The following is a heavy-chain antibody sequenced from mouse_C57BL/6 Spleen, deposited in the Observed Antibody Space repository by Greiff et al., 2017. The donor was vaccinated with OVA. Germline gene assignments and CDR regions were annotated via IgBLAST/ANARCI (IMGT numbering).Heavy chain of an antibody. Sequence: QVQLKESGAELVRPGASVTLSCKASGYTFTDYDMNWVKQTPVHGLEWIGAIDPETGGPAYNQKFKGKAILTADKSSSTAYMELRSLTSEDSAVYYCTRDGYYAFWFAYWGQGTLVTVSA. CDR2: IDPETGGP. V-gene: IGHV1-15*01. J-gene: IGHJ3*01. D-gene: IGHD2-3*01. CDR3: TRDGYYAFWFAY. CDR1: GYTFTDYD.